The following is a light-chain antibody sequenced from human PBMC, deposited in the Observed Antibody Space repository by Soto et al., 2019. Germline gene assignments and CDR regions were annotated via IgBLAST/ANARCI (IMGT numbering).Light chain of an antibody. V-gene: IGLV1-40*01. J-gene: IGLJ2*01. Sequence: QAVVTQPPSISGAPGQRVTISCTGSSSNIGARFGVHWYQQLPGTAPKLLIYVNSTRPSGVPDRFSGSKSGTSASLAITGLEGEDEADYFWQAYDGSLGVVVCGGGTKLTVL. CDR1: SSNIGARFG. CDR2: VNS. CDR3: QAYDGSLGVVV.